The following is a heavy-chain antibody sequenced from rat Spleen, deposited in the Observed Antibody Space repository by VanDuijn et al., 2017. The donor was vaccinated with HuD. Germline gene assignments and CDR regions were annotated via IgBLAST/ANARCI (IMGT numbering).Heavy chain of an antibody. V-gene: IGHV5-31*01. J-gene: IGHJ3*01. CDR2: ITNASGGT. Sequence: EVQLVESGGGLVQPGRSLKLSCVASGFTFNYYWMTWIRQAPGKGLEWVASITNASGGTHYPDSVKGRFTISRDIAKSTLYLQMNSLRSEDTATYYCTRDASYNNYRFAYWGQGTLVTVSS. CDR3: TRDASYNNYRFAY. D-gene: IGHD1-10*01. CDR1: GFTFNYYW.